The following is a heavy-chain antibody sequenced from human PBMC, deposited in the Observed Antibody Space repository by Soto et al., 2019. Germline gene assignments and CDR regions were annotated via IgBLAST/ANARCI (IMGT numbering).Heavy chain of an antibody. Sequence: SVKVSCKASGYTFTGYYMNWVRQAPGQGLEWMGWINPNSGGTNYAQKFQGRVTMNRDTSISTAYMELSRLRSDDTAVYYCARDKDYYNSSALDPWGQGNLVNVSS. V-gene: IGHV1-2*02. D-gene: IGHD3-22*01. CDR3: ARDKDYYNSSALDP. J-gene: IGHJ5*02. CDR1: GYTFTGYY. CDR2: INPNSGGT.